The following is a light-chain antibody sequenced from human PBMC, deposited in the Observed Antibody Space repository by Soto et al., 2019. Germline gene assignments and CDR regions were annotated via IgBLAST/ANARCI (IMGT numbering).Light chain of an antibody. V-gene: IGKV3-15*01. J-gene: IGKJ1*01. CDR2: GAS. CDR3: QQYNNWPPVT. Sequence: EIVMTQSPATMSVSPWERATLSCRASQSVSSNLAWYQQKPGQAPRLLIYGASTRATGIPARFSGSGSGTEFTLTISSPQSEDFAVYYCQQYNNWPPVTCGQGTKGDI. CDR1: QSVSSN.